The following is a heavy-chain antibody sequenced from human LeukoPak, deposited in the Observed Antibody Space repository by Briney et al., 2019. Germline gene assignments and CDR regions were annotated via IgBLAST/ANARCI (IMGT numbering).Heavy chain of an antibody. Sequence: GGSLRLSCAASGFTFSNYGMSWVRQAPGKGLEWLSGISGNGGSTFYAGSVKGRFTISRDNSKNTLYLQMGSLRAEDMAVYYCARSHSGYDLSSQFDYWGQGTLVTVSS. D-gene: IGHD5-12*01. CDR2: ISGNGGST. J-gene: IGHJ4*02. V-gene: IGHV3-23*01. CDR1: GFTFSNYG. CDR3: ARSHSGYDLSSQFDY.